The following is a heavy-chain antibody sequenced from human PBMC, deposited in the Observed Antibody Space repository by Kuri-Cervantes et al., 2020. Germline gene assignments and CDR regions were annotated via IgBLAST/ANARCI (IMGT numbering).Heavy chain of an antibody. D-gene: IGHD6-13*01. CDR2: ISNSGDTI. V-gene: IGHV3-48*03. Sequence: GESLKISCAASGFIFSAYEMNWVRQAPGKGLDWVSYISNSGDTIYYADSVKGRFTISRDNSKNTLYLQMNSLRAEDTAVYYCAREEGKIIAAARYDAFDIWGQGTMVTVSS. CDR3: AREEGKIIAAARYDAFDI. J-gene: IGHJ3*02. CDR1: GFIFSAYE.